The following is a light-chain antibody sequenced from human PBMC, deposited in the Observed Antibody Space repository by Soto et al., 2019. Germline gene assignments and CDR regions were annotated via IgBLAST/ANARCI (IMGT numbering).Light chain of an antibody. V-gene: IGLV1-40*01. CDR2: GNS. Sequence: QSELTQPPSVSGAPGQRVTISCTGSSSNIGAGYDVHWYQQLPGTAPKLLIYGNSNRPSGVPDRFSGSKSGTSASLAITGLQAEDEADYYCQSYDSSLSVVFGGGTQLTVL. CDR3: QSYDSSLSVV. J-gene: IGLJ2*01. CDR1: SSNIGAGYD.